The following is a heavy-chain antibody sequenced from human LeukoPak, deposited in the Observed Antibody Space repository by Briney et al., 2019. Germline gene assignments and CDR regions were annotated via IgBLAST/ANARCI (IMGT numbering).Heavy chain of an antibody. D-gene: IGHD3-10*01. Sequence: GRSLRLSCAASGFTFDNYAMHWVRQAPRKGLEWVSGISWNSVTIGYADSVKGRFTISRDNAKNSLYLLLNSLRAEDTALYYCAKDLTPSGPYDAFDIWGQGTMVTVSS. J-gene: IGHJ3*02. CDR1: GFTFDNYA. CDR3: AKDLTPSGPYDAFDI. CDR2: ISWNSVTI. V-gene: IGHV3-9*01.